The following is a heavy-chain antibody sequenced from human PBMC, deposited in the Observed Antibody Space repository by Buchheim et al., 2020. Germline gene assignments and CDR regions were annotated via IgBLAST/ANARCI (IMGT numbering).Heavy chain of an antibody. Sequence: EVQLVESGGGLVQPGGSLRLSCAASGFPFNEHWMSWVRQAPGKGLECVANINQDGSDKQYVDSVRGRFTIYRDNAHNLLYLQMNRLRAEDTAVYYCARDGAAAGLYFDYWGQGTL. J-gene: IGHJ4*02. D-gene: IGHD3-10*01. CDR1: GFPFNEHW. CDR3: ARDGAAAGLYFDY. CDR2: INQDGSDK. V-gene: IGHV3-7*01.